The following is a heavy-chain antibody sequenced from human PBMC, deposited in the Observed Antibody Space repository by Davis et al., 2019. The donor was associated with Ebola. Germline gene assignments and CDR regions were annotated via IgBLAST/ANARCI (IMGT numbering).Heavy chain of an antibody. V-gene: IGHV3-48*02. Sequence: GESLKISCAASGFTFSDFSMNWVRQAPGKALEWISFITSGSNAIHYADSVRGRFTVSSDNVKNSLFLEMSSLRDEDSAVYYCVRDYIFAFDLWGQGARVTVSS. CDR2: ITSGSNAI. D-gene: IGHD4-11*01. J-gene: IGHJ5*02. CDR3: VRDYIFAFDL. CDR1: GFTFSDFS.